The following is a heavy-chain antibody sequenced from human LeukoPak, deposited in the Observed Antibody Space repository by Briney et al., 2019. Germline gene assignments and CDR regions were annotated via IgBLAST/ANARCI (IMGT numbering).Heavy chain of an antibody. J-gene: IGHJ4*02. CDR2: ISSSGSII. CDR3: ARDRFSGSYPLDY. CDR1: GFIFSDYY. V-gene: IGHV3-11*01. D-gene: IGHD1-26*01. Sequence: GGSLRLSCTTSGFIFSDYYMSWIRQAPGRGLEWVSYISSSGSIIYYADSVKGRFTISRDNAKNSLYLQMNSLRAEDTAVYYCARDRFSGSYPLDYWGQGTLVTVSS.